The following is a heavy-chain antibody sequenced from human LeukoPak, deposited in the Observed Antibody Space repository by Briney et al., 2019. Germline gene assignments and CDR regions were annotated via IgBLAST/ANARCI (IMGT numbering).Heavy chain of an antibody. CDR2: INPNVGDT. CDR1: RAPFRPSV. CDR3: ARDKQLDWAHYYYYYMDV. J-gene: IGHJ6*03. V-gene: IGHV1-2*02. Sequence: PSVKPSCKPSRAPFRPSVITSVRQAPGHQLKGLGWINPNVGDTNYAQKFQGRVTMTRDTSISTAYMELSRLRSDDTAVYYCARDKQLDWAHYYYYYMDVWGKGTTVTVSS. D-gene: IGHD1-1*01.